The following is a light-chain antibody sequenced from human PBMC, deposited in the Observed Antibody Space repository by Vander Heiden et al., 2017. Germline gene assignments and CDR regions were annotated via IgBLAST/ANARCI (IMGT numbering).Light chain of an antibody. CDR1: QDISHY. CDR3: QQDYRYPLT. V-gene: IGKV1-16*02. J-gene: IGKJ5*01. CDR2: GAT. Sequence: DIQMTQSPSSLSASVGDRVTITCRASQDISHYLAWFQQKPGKAPKSLIYGATSLQSGVPSKFNGSGSGTEFTLTISSLQPEDFATYYCQQDYRYPLTFGPGTRLEIK.